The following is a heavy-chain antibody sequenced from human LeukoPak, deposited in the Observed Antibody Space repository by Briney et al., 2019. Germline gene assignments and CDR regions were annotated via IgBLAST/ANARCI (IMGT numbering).Heavy chain of an antibody. CDR3: ARDPPYYYDSSGYLLESYYYYYGMDV. V-gene: IGHV1-69*04. Sequence: ASVKVSCKASGGTFSSYAISWVRQAPGQGLEWMGRIIPILGIANYAQKFQGRVTITADKSTSTAYMELSSLRSEDTAVYYCARDPPYYYDSSGYLLESYYYYYGMDVWGQGTTVTVSS. CDR2: IIPILGIA. D-gene: IGHD3-22*01. J-gene: IGHJ6*02. CDR1: GGTFSSYA.